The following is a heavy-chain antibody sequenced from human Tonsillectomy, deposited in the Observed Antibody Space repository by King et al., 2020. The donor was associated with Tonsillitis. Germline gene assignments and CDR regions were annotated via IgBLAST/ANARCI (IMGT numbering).Heavy chain of an antibody. V-gene: IGHV4-34*01. D-gene: IGHD2-2*02. CDR2: INHSGST. J-gene: IGHJ5*02. Sequence: VQLQQWGAGLLKPSETLSLTCAVYGGSFSGYYWSWIRQPPGKGLEWIGEINHSGSTNYNPSLKSRVTISVDTSKNQFSLKLSSVTAADTAVYYCARGGGYCSSTSCYTDRPSWFDPWGQGTLVTVSS. CDR1: GGSFSGYY. CDR3: ARGGGYCSSTSCYTDRPSWFDP.